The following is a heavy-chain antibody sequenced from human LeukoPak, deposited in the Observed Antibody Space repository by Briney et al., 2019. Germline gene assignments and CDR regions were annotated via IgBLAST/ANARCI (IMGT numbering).Heavy chain of an antibody. CDR3: ASPLGYSSGWYG. D-gene: IGHD6-19*01. J-gene: IGHJ4*02. Sequence: VESLKISCKGSGYSFTSYWIGWVRQMPGKGLEWMGIIYPDDSDTRYNPSFQGQVTISADRSISSAYLQWSSLKASDTAMYYCASPLGYSSGWYGWGQGTLVTVSS. V-gene: IGHV5-51*01. CDR1: GYSFTSYW. CDR2: IYPDDSDT.